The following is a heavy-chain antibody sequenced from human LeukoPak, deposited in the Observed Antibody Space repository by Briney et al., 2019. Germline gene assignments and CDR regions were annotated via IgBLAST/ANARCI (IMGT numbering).Heavy chain of an antibody. CDR1: GYTFTGYY. CDR2: INPNSGGT. V-gene: IGHV1-2*04. J-gene: IGHJ4*02. CDR3: ARGPSPTYYDFWSGYYYFDY. D-gene: IGHD3-3*01. Sequence: ASVKVPCKASGYTFTGYYMHWVRQAPGQGLEWMGWINPNSGGTNYAQKFQGWVTMTRDTSISTAYMELSRLRSDDTAVYYCARGPSPTYYDFWSGYYYFDYWGQGTLVTVSS.